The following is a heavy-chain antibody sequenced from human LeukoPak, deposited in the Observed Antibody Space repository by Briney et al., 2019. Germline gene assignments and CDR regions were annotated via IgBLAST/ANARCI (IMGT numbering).Heavy chain of an antibody. D-gene: IGHD3-22*01. Sequence: PGGSLRLSCAASGFTFSSYEMNWVRQAPGKGLEWVSFISSSGSAIHYADSVRGRFTISRDNAKNSLYLQMSRLRDEDTAVYYCAREKLSFFDSSGYFDYWGQGTLVTVSS. V-gene: IGHV3-48*03. CDR3: AREKLSFFDSSGYFDY. CDR1: GFTFSSYE. J-gene: IGHJ4*02. CDR2: ISSSGSAI.